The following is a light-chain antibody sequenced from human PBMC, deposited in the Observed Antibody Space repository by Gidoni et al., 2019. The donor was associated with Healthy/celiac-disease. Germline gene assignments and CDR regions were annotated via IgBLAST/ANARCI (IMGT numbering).Light chain of an antibody. J-gene: IGKJ1*01. CDR2: LGS. Sequence: DIVLPQSPLSLPVTPGEPASISCRSSQSLLHSNGYNYLDWYLQKPGQSPQLLIYLGSNRASGVPDRFRGSGSGTDFTLKISRVEAEDVGVYYCMQALQTPWTFGQXTKVEIK. CDR1: QSLLHSNGYNY. V-gene: IGKV2-28*01. CDR3: MQALQTPWT.